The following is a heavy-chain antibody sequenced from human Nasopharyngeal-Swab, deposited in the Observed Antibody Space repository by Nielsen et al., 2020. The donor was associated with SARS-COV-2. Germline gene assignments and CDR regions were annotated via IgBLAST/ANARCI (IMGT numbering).Heavy chain of an antibody. CDR3: ARDKGYREYDY. CDR1: GSPISSYY. D-gene: IGHD3-10*01. V-gene: IGHV4-59*01. Sequence: SDTLSPTCTVPGSPISSYYWSWIWQPPGKGLEWIGYIYYSGSTNYNPSLKSRVTISVDTSKNQFSLKLSSVTAADTAVYYCARDKGYREYDYWGQGTLVTVSS. J-gene: IGHJ4*02. CDR2: IYYSGST.